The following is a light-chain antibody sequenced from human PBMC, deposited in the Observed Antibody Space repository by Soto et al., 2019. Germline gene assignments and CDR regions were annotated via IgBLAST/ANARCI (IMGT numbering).Light chain of an antibody. CDR2: GAS. J-gene: IGKJ2*01. Sequence: IVLTQSPAPLSVSPGERATLSCRAGQSVNNNLAWYQQEPGQAPRLLIYGASTRAADIPARFSGDGSGTEFTLTISSLQSEDCAVYFCQQYNNWPYTFGQGTKLEI. CDR1: QSVNNN. V-gene: IGKV3-15*01. CDR3: QQYNNWPYT.